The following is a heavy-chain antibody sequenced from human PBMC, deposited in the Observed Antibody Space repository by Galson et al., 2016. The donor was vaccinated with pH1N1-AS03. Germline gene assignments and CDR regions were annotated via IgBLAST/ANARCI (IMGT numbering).Heavy chain of an antibody. CDR2: INPKSGGT. CDR1: GDTVTDYY. D-gene: IGHD3/OR15-3a*01. Sequence: SVKVSCKASGDTVTDYYIHWVRQAPGQGLEWMGWINPKSGGTTFDQKFQGRVTMTRDTTINTRYMELSSLRSDDTAIYFCARGYNVWTAFDYWGQGTLVTVSS. V-gene: IGHV1-2*02. CDR3: ARGYNVWTAFDY. J-gene: IGHJ4*02.